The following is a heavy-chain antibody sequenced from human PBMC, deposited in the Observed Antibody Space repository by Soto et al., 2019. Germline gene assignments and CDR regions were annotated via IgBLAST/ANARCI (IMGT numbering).Heavy chain of an antibody. Sequence: GGSLRLSCAASGFTFSSYGMHWVRQAPGKGLEWVAVISYDGSNKYYADSVKGRFTISRDNSKNTLYLQMNSLRAEDTAVYYCAKDPFRGYYYYYGMDVWGQGTTVTVSS. J-gene: IGHJ6*02. V-gene: IGHV3-30*18. CDR2: ISYDGSNK. CDR1: GFTFSSYG. CDR3: AKDPFRGYYYYYGMDV.